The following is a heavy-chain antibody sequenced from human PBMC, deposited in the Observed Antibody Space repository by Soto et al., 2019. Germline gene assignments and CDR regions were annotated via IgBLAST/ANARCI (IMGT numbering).Heavy chain of an antibody. D-gene: IGHD1-7*01. CDR2: TYYRSRWYN. Sequence: SRTLSLTCAISGDSVSSNSAAWNWIRLSPSRGLEWLARTYYRSRWYNDYAVSVRSRITVNPDTSKNQFSLQLTSVTPDDMAVNYCAGTTSHQWYYMDVWGKGTTVTVSS. CDR1: GDSVSSNSAA. J-gene: IGHJ6*03. CDR3: AGTTSHQWYYMDV. V-gene: IGHV6-1*01.